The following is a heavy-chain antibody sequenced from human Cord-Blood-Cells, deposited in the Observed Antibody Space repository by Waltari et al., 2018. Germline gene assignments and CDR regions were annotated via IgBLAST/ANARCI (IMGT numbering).Heavy chain of an antibody. D-gene: IGHD2-15*01. V-gene: IGHV4-30-4*08. J-gene: IGHJ4*02. Sequence: QVQLQESGPGLVKPSQTLSLTCTVSGGSISSGDYYWSWIRQPPGKGLEWIGYIYYSGGTYYNPSLKSRVTISVDTSKNQFSLKLSSVTAADTAVYYCARGRDCSGGSCYFDYWGQGTLVTVSS. CDR2: IYYSGGT. CDR3: ARGRDCSGGSCYFDY. CDR1: GGSISSGDYY.